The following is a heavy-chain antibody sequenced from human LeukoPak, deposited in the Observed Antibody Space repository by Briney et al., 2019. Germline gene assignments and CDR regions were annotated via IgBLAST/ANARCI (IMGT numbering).Heavy chain of an antibody. D-gene: IGHD1-1*01. CDR2: INHSGST. J-gene: IGHJ6*04. V-gene: IGHV4-34*01. Sequence: SETLSLTCAVCGGSFSAYYWSWIRQPPGKGLEWIGEINHSGSTNYNPSFKSRVTISVDTSKNQLSLKLSSVTAADTAVYYCARTTYNWKGEAFYYYYGMDVWGKGTTVTVSS. CDR3: ARTTYNWKGEAFYYYYGMDV. CDR1: GGSFSAYY.